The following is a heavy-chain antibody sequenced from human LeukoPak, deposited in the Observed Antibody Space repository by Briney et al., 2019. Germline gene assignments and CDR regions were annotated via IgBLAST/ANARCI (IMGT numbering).Heavy chain of an antibody. Sequence: SETLSLTCTVSGGSISSGGYYWSWIRQHPGKGLEWIGYIYYSGSTYYNPSLKSRVTISVDTSKNQFSLKLSSVTAADTAVYYCARVYWDNYYYYYYMDVWGKGTTVTVSS. D-gene: IGHD1/OR15-1a*01. CDR2: IYYSGST. V-gene: IGHV4-31*03. CDR3: ARVYWDNYYYYYYMDV. CDR1: GGSISSGGYY. J-gene: IGHJ6*03.